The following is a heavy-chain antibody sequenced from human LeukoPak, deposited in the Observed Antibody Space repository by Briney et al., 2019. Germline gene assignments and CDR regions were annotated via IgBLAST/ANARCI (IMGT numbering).Heavy chain of an antibody. CDR3: ARNIAAAGTWFDP. V-gene: IGHV1-69*04. CDR1: GGTFSSYA. Sequence: GASVTVSCKASGGTFSSYAISWVRQAPGQGLEWMGRIIPILGIANYAQKFQGRVTITADKSTSTAYMELSSLRSEDTAVYYCARNIAAAGTWFDPWGQGTLVTVSS. CDR2: IIPILGIA. J-gene: IGHJ5*02. D-gene: IGHD6-13*01.